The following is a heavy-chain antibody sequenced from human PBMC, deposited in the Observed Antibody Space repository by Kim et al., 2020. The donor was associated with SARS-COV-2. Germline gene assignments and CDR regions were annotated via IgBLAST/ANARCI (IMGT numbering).Heavy chain of an antibody. CDR1: GFTFSDYY. D-gene: IGHD2-2*01. Sequence: GGSLRLSCAASGFTFSDYYMSWIRQAPGKGLEWVSYISSSGSTIYYADSVKVRFTISRDNAQNSLYLQMNSLRAEDTAVYYCARDSPAMPDFDLWGRGTLVTVSS. V-gene: IGHV3-11*04. CDR2: ISSSGSTI. J-gene: IGHJ2*01. CDR3: ARDSPAMPDFDL.